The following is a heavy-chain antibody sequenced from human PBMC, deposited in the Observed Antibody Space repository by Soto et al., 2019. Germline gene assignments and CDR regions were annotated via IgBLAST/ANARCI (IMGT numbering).Heavy chain of an antibody. V-gene: IGHV1-2*04. J-gene: IGHJ5*02. CDR1: GYTFTGYY. CDR2: INPNSGGT. CDR3: ARVPAVAGYNWFDP. Sequence: WASVKVSCKASGYTFTGYYMHWVRQAPGQGLEWMGWINPNSGGTNYAQKFQGWVTMTRDTSISTAYMELSRLRSDDTAVYYCARVPAVAGYNWFDPWGQGTLVTVSS. D-gene: IGHD6-19*01.